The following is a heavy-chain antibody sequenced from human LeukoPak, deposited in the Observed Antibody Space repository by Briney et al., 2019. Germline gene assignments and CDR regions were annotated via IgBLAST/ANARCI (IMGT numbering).Heavy chain of an antibody. D-gene: IGHD5-24*01. CDR2: ITATNNNR. V-gene: IGHV3-48*01. J-gene: IGHJ4*02. CDR1: GFTFSDHT. Sequence: GGSLRLSCAASGFTFSDHTLNWVRQAPRKGLEWISSITATNNNRHYADSVEGRFSISRDNVKNSVDLQMNSLSAEDTALYYCARDAGLRRNGYNPFDYWGQGILVTVSS. CDR3: ARDAGLRRNGYNPFDY.